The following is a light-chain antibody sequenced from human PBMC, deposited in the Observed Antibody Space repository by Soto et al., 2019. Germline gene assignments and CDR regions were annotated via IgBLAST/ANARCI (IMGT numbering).Light chain of an antibody. CDR1: QSVLYSSNNKNY. J-gene: IGKJ1*01. CDR2: WAS. V-gene: IGKV4-1*01. Sequence: IVMTQSADSLAVSLGERATINCKSSQSVLYSSNNKNYLAWYQQKPGQPPKLLIYWASTRESGVPDRFSGSGSGTDFTLTISSLQAEDVAVYYCQQYYDNPTFSQGTKVDIK. CDR3: QQYYDNPT.